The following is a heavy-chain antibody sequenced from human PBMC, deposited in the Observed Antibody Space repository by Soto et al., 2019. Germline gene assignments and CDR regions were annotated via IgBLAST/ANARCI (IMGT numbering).Heavy chain of an antibody. CDR1: GESFSGYY. J-gene: IGHJ4*02. CDR3: ARSSYDYVWGSYLPDKYYFDY. V-gene: IGHV4-34*01. D-gene: IGHD3-16*02. CDR2: INHSGST. Sequence: AETLSLTCAVYGESFSGYYWSWIRQPPGKGLDWIGEINHSGSTNYNTSLKSRVTISVDTSKNQFSLKLSSVTAADTAVYYCARSSYDYVWGSYLPDKYYFDYWGQGTLVTVSS.